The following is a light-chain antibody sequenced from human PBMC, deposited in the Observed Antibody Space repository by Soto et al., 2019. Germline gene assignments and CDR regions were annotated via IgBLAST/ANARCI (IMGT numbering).Light chain of an antibody. CDR2: DAS. J-gene: IGKJ4*01. Sequence: EIVMTQSPATLSVSPGERATLSCRASQSVRNNLAWYQQKPGQAPKLLIYDASSRATGIPDRFSGGGSGTDFILTISRLEPEDFAVYYCQQFSSYPLTFGGGTKVDIK. CDR1: QSVRNN. CDR3: QQFSSYPLT. V-gene: IGKV3-20*01.